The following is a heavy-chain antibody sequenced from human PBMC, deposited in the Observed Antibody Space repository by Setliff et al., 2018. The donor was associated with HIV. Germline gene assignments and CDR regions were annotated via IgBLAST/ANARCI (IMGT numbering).Heavy chain of an antibody. CDR1: GFTFSSYW. D-gene: IGHD2-15*01. Sequence: GGSLRLSCAASGFTFSSYWMHWVRQAPGQGLVWVSRISSDATRRTYADSLKGRFTISRDNAKSTHYLQMTSLRPEDTAVYYCGVSGGSSPGYWGPGTLVTVSS. V-gene: IGHV3-74*03. CDR2: ISSDATRR. J-gene: IGHJ4*02. CDR3: GVSGGSSPGY.